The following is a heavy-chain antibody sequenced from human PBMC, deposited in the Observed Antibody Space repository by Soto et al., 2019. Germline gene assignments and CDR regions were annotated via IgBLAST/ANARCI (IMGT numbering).Heavy chain of an antibody. J-gene: IGHJ4*02. Sequence: GASVKVSCKASGYTFTGYYMHWVRQAPGQGLEWMGWINPNSGGTNYAQKFQGRVTMTRDTSISTAYMELSRLRSDDTAVYYCARGLRYCSGGSCYYFDYWGQGTLVTVSP. CDR1: GYTFTGYY. CDR3: ARGLRYCSGGSCYYFDY. CDR2: INPNSGGT. D-gene: IGHD2-15*01. V-gene: IGHV1-2*02.